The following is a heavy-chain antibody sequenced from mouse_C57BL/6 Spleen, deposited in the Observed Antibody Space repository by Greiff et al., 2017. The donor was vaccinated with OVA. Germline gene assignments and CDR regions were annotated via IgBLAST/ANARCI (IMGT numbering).Heavy chain of an antibody. D-gene: IGHD1-1*01. CDR1: GFTFTDYY. CDR3: ARDRGYGSSRYFDV. V-gene: IGHV7-3*01. Sequence: EVQLVESGGGLVQPGGSLSLSCAASGFTFTDYYMSWVRQPPGKALEWLGFIRNKANGYTTEYSASVKGRFTISRDNSQSILYLQMNALRAEDSATYYCARDRGYGSSRYFDVWGTGTTVTVSS. CDR2: IRNKANGYTT. J-gene: IGHJ1*03.